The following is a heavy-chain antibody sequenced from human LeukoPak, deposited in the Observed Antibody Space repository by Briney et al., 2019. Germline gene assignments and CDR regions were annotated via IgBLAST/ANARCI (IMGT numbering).Heavy chain of an antibody. D-gene: IGHD1-26*01. Sequence: PSETLSLTCTVSGGSISSYYWRWLRQPPGKGLEWIGYIYYSGSTNYNPSLKSRVTISVDASKNQFSLKLSSVTAADTVVYYCARHVRGASDAFDIWGQGTMVTVSS. V-gene: IGHV4-59*08. CDR1: GGSISSYY. CDR3: ARHVRGASDAFDI. J-gene: IGHJ3*02. CDR2: IYYSGST.